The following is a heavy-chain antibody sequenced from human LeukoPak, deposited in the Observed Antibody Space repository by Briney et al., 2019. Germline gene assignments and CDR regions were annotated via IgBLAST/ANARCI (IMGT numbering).Heavy chain of an antibody. CDR3: AIWEPAPNAFDP. J-gene: IGHJ5*02. CDR2: MIPKSGNS. V-gene: IGHV1-8*01. Sequence: ASVKVSCKASGHTLTTYDFNWVRQASGQGLEWMGWMIPKSGNSGYAESFQGRISLDINRSTDTAYMELTSLRFEDTAVYYCAIWEPAPNAFDPWGQGTLVTVSS. D-gene: IGHD1-14*01. CDR1: GHTLTTYD.